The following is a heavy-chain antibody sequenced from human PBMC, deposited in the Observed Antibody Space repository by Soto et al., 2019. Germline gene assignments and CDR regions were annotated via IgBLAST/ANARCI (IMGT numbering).Heavy chain of an antibody. CDR3: ARQTSGHFWSGYSGEYSYYGMDV. Sequence: RGESLKISCKGSGYSFTSYWISWVRQMPGKGLEWMGRIDPSASYTNYSPSFQGHVTISADKSISTAYLQWSSLKASDTAMYYCARQTSGHFWSGYSGEYSYYGMDVWGQGTTVTVSS. V-gene: IGHV5-10-1*01. CDR2: IDPSASYT. J-gene: IGHJ6*02. CDR1: GYSFTSYW. D-gene: IGHD3-3*02.